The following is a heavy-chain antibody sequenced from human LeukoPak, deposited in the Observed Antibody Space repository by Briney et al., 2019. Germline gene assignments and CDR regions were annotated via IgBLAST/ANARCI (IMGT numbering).Heavy chain of an antibody. CDR3: AKDHESDGYPCLDH. D-gene: IGHD3-22*01. J-gene: IGHJ4*02. V-gene: IGHV3-23*01. Sequence: GGSLRLSCAASGFTFSRLAMTWVRQAPGKGLEWVSTISASGPYYADAVRGRLTISRDNSRNTLSLQMDSLRAEDTAVYYCAKDHESDGYPCLDHWGLGTLVTVSS. CDR1: GFTFSRLA. CDR2: ISASGP.